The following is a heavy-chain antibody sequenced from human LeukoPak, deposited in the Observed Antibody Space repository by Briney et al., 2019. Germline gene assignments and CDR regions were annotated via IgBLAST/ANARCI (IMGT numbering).Heavy chain of an antibody. CDR1: GYTLTELS. Sequence: ASVKVSCKVSGYTLTELSMHWVRQAPGQRLEWMGWINAGNGNTKYSQKFQGRVTITRDTSASTAYMELSSLRSEDTAVYYCARDLSSGWGQGTLVTVSS. D-gene: IGHD6-19*01. J-gene: IGHJ4*02. CDR2: INAGNGNT. V-gene: IGHV1-3*01. CDR3: ARDLSSG.